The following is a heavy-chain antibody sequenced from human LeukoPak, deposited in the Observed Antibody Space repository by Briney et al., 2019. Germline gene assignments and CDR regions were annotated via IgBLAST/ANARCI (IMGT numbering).Heavy chain of an antibody. Sequence: GGSLRLSCAASGFTFSSYWMTWVRQAPGKGLVWVSHINGDGRRINYADDVKGRFTISRDNAKNTLYLQMNSLRVEDTAVYYCVRDLPRTSGPWGQGTLVTVSS. J-gene: IGHJ5*02. CDR1: GFTFSSYW. D-gene: IGHD3-10*01. CDR2: INGDGRRI. V-gene: IGHV3-74*01. CDR3: VRDLPRTSGP.